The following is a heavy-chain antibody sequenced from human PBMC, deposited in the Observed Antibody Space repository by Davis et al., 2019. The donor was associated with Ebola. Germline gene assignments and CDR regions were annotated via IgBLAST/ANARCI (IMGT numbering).Heavy chain of an antibody. CDR3: ARQGSGAYDEIDM. J-gene: IGHJ3*02. Sequence: GGSLRLSCAASGFTFSSYWMTWVRQAPGKGLEWVANIKQDGSEKYYVDSVKGRFSISRDNAKNSLHLQMNSLRAEDTAVYYCARQGSGAYDEIDMWGQGTMVTVSS. V-gene: IGHV3-7*01. CDR2: IKQDGSEK. D-gene: IGHD3-22*01. CDR1: GFTFSSYW.